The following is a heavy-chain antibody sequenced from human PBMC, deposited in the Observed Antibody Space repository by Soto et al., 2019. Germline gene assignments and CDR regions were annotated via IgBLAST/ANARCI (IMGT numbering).Heavy chain of an antibody. D-gene: IGHD6-6*01. J-gene: IGHJ3*02. CDR2: IYPGDSDT. V-gene: IGHV5-51*01. CDR3: ESNRSIAAPVGAFDI. Sequence: GESLKISCKGSGYSFTSYWIGWVRQMPGKGLEWMEIIYPGDSDTRYSPSFQGQVTISADKSISTAYLQWSSLKASDTAMYYCESNRSIAAPVGAFDIWGQGTMVPVSS. CDR1: GYSFTSYW.